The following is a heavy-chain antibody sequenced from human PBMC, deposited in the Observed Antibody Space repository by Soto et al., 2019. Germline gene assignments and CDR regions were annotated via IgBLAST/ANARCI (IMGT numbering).Heavy chain of an antibody. V-gene: IGHV4-59*01. J-gene: IGHJ3*02. CDR2: IYYSGST. D-gene: IGHD3-9*01. CDR1: GGSISSYY. CDR3: ARDSGLTGYYGESVDAFDI. Sequence: QVQLQESGPGLVKPSETLSLTCTVSGGSISSYYWSWIRQPPGKGLEWIGSIYYSGSTNYNPSLNSRVTISAATAKNRFSLRLSSVTAADTAVYYCARDSGLTGYYGESVDAFDIWCQGTMVTVSS.